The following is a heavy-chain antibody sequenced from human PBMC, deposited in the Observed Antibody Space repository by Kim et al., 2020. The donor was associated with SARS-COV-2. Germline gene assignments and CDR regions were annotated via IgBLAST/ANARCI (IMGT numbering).Heavy chain of an antibody. J-gene: IGHJ6*02. V-gene: IGHV3-30*04. CDR1: GFTFSSYA. CDR3: ARDRGYSYGGWGSYYGMDV. D-gene: IGHD5-18*01. CDR2: ISYDGSNK. Sequence: GGSLRLSCAASGFTFSSYAMHWVRQAPGKGLEWVAVISYDGSNKYYADSVKGRFTISRDNSKNTLYLQMNSLRAEDTAVYYCARDRGYSYGGWGSYYGMDVWGQGTTVTVSS.